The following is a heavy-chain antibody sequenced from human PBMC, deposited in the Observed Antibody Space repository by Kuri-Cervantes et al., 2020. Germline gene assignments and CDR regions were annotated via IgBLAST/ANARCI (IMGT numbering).Heavy chain of an antibody. CDR2: INDGGIT. J-gene: IGHJ4*02. D-gene: IGHD3-22*01. V-gene: IGHV4-34*01. CDR3: AKDMEWVGLRYDSSGLGVGAFDY. CDR1: GGSLSGYY. Sequence: LSLTCAVYGGSLSGYYWSWIRQSPEKGLEWIGEINDGGITKYNPSVKSRVTFSIDTSKNQFSLKVRSVTATDTAVYYCAKDMEWVGLRYDSSGLGVGAFDYWGQGTLVTVSS.